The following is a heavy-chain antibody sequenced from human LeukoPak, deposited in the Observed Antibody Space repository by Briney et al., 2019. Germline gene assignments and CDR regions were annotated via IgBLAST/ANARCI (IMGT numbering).Heavy chain of an antibody. J-gene: IGHJ5*02. CDR1: GGSISSGGYY. CDR3: AREDSSSWYNWFDP. V-gene: IGHV4-31*03. D-gene: IGHD6-13*01. Sequence: SQTLSLTCTVFGGSISSGGYYWSWIRQHPGKGLEWIGYIYYSGSTYYNPSLKSRVTISVDTSKNQFSLKLSSVTAADTAVYYCAREDSSSWYNWFDPWGQGTLVTVSS. CDR2: IYYSGST.